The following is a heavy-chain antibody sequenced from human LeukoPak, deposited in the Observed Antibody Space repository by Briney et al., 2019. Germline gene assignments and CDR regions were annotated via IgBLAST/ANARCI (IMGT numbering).Heavy chain of an antibody. D-gene: IGHD4-17*01. CDR1: GGSFSGYY. Sequence: SETLSLTCAVYGGSFSGYYWSWIRQPPGKGLEWIGEINHSGSTNYNPSLKSRVTISVDTSKNQFSLKLSSVTAADTAVYYCARAYGDYYYYGMDVWGQGTTVTVSS. CDR3: ARAYGDYYYYGMDV. J-gene: IGHJ6*02. CDR2: INHSGST. V-gene: IGHV4-34*01.